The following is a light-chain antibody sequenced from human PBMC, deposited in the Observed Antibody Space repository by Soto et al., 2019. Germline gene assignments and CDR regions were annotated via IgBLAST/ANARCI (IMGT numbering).Light chain of an antibody. CDR1: SSNIGSNT. Sequence: QSVLTQPRSVSGTPGQRVTISCSGTSSNIGSNTVNWYQQFPGAAPKLLIYSTNQRPSGVPDRFSGSKSGTSASLAISGLQSEDEADYYCAAWDDSLSGVFGGGTKLTVL. CDR3: AAWDDSLSGV. J-gene: IGLJ3*02. CDR2: STN. V-gene: IGLV1-44*01.